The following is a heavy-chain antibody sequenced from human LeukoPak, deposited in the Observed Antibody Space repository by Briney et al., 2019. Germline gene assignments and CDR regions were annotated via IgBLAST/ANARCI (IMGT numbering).Heavy chain of an antibody. CDR2: IYYSGST. D-gene: IGHD6-13*01. CDR3: ARTGYSSSWYYLDY. V-gene: IGHV4-31*03. Sequence: SQTLSLTCTVSGGSISSGGYYWSWIRQHPGKGLEWIGYIYYSGSTYYNPSLKSRVTISVDTSKNQFSLKLSSVTAADTAVYYCARTGYSSSWYYLDYWGQGTLVTVSS. J-gene: IGHJ4*02. CDR1: GGSISSGGYY.